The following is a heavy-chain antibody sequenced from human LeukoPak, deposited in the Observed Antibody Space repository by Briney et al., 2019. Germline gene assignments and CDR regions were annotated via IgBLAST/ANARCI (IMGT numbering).Heavy chain of an antibody. J-gene: IGHJ4*02. CDR3: VKGGCSSTSCYIDY. CDR2: ISGSGGST. CDR1: GFTFSSYA. D-gene: IGHD2-2*01. V-gene: IGHV3-23*01. Sequence: GGSLRLSCAASGFTFSSYAMSWVRQAPGKGLEWVSAISGSGGSTYYADSVKGRFTISRDNSKNTLYLQMSSLRAEDMAVYYCVKGGCSSTSCYIDYWGQGTLVTVSS.